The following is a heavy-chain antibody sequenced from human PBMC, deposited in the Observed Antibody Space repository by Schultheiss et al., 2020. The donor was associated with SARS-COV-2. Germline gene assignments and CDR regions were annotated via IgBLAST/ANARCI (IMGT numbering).Heavy chain of an antibody. CDR2: ISGYDGNT. V-gene: IGHV1-69*13. J-gene: IGHJ4*02. CDR3: ARAGRRDPFDY. Sequence: SVKVSCKASGGTFSSYAISWVRQAPGQGLEWMGWISGYDGNTNYAQKFQGRVTITADESTSTAYMELSSLRSEDTAVYYCARAGRRDPFDYWGQGTLVTVSS. CDR1: GGTFSSYA. D-gene: IGHD5-24*01.